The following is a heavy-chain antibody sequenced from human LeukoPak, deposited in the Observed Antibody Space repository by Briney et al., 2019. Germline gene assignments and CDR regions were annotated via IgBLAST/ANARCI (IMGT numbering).Heavy chain of an antibody. J-gene: IGHJ4*02. D-gene: IGHD5-12*01. CDR1: GFTFSSYG. Sequence: GRSLRLSCAASGFTFSSYGMHWVRQAPGKGLEXVAVISYDGSNKYYADSVKGRFTISRDNSKNTLYLQMNSLRAEDTAVYYCAKTYSGYDSDDYWGQGTLVTVSS. CDR2: ISYDGSNK. V-gene: IGHV3-30*18. CDR3: AKTYSGYDSDDY.